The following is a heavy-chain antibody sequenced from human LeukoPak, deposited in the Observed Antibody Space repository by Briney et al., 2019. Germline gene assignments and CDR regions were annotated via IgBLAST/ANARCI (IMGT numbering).Heavy chain of an antibody. Sequence: SETLSLTCTVSGASISSTSDYWGWIRQPPGQGLEWIGTIYYTGRAYYNPSLKSRLTISGDMAKNQFSLKLNSMTAADTAVYYCARLSAVAGTVAFDYWGQGTLVTVSS. D-gene: IGHD6-19*01. V-gene: IGHV4-39*01. CDR2: IYYTGRA. CDR3: ARLSAVAGTVAFDY. J-gene: IGHJ4*02. CDR1: GASISSTSDY.